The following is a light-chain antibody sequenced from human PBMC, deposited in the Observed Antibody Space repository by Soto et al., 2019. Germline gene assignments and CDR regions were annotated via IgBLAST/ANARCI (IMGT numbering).Light chain of an antibody. Sequence: QSALTQPASLSWSPGQSITISCTVTSSDVGGYNYVSWYQQHPGKAPKLMIYEVSNRPSGVSDRFSGSKSGNTASLTISGLQAEDEADYYCSSYTSSSSYVFGTGTKATVL. J-gene: IGLJ1*01. V-gene: IGLV2-14*01. CDR3: SSYTSSSSYV. CDR1: SSDVGGYNY. CDR2: EVS.